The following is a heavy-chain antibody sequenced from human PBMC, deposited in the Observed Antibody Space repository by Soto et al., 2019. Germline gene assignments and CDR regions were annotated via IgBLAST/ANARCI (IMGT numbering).Heavy chain of an antibody. Sequence: TSETLSLTCTVSGGSISSGCYYWSWIRQHPGKGLEWIGYIYYSGSTYYNPSLKSRVTISVDTSKNQFSLKLSSVTAADTAVYYCARFFGVAAAGPFDYWGQGTLVTVSS. D-gene: IGHD6-13*01. J-gene: IGHJ4*02. CDR2: IYYSGST. CDR1: GGSISSGCYY. V-gene: IGHV4-31*03. CDR3: ARFFGVAAAGPFDY.